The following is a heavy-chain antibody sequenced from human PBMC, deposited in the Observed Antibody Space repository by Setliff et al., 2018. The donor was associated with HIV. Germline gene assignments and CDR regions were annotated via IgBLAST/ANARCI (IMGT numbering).Heavy chain of an antibody. J-gene: IGHJ4*02. V-gene: IGHV3-30*03. Sequence: GGSLRLSCAASGFTLSSFGMHWVRQAPGKGLEWVAAISDDGGQKNYAESVKGRFTISRDTSKNTLYLQMNSLTPEDRAIYYCARAEQRYYGSGKGYYFDYWGPGTLVTVSS. CDR1: GFTLSSFG. CDR3: ARAEQRYYGSGKGYYFDY. CDR2: ISDDGGQK. D-gene: IGHD3-10*01.